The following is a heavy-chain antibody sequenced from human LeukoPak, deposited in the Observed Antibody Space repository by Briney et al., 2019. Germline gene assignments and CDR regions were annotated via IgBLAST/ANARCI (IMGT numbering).Heavy chain of an antibody. CDR3: ARDRRDYAYNWFDP. CDR2: IYYSGST. D-gene: IGHD4-17*01. J-gene: IGHJ5*02. V-gene: IGHV4-31*03. CDR1: GGSISSGGYY. Sequence: PSETLSLTCTVSGGSISSGGYYWRGIRQHPGKGLEWIGYIYYSGSTYYNPSLKSRVTISVDTSKNQFSLKLSSVTAADTAVYYCARDRRDYAYNWFDPWGQGTLVTVSS.